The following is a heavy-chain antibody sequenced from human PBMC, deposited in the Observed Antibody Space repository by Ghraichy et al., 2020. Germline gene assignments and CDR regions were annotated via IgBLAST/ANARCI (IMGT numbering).Heavy chain of an antibody. CDR2: ISSSSTTI. CDR1: GFTFSKYS. CDR3: ARVGGPCDQLTDDWIET. Sequence: LSLTCAASGFTFSKYSMSWVRQAPGKGLEWLSYISSSSTTIYYVDSVKGRFTISRDNAKNSLYLQMNSLKDEDTAVYNCARVGGPCDQLTDDWIETWGQGTLVTVSP. J-gene: IGHJ5*02. D-gene: IGHD3-16*01. V-gene: IGHV3-48*02.